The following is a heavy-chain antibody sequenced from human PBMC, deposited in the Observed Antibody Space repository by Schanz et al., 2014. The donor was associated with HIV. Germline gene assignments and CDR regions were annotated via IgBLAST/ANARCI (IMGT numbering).Heavy chain of an antibody. V-gene: IGHV1-69*01. D-gene: IGHD2-21*02. Sequence: QVQLVQSGAEVKKPGSSVKVSCKTFGGTFRTFAISWVRQAPGQGLEWMGGIVPIFGTTNYAQSFQGRVSITADESTSTAYLQLIGLRSDDTAVYFCTRGYCGADCPRFYYYGTDVWGQGTTVTFSS. CDR1: GGTFRTFA. CDR3: TRGYCGADCPRFYYYGTDV. CDR2: IVPIFGTT. J-gene: IGHJ6*02.